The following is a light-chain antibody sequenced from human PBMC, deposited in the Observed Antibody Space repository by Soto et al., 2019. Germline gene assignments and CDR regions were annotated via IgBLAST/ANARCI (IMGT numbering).Light chain of an antibody. J-gene: IGLJ3*02. V-gene: IGLV2-23*01. CDR3: CSYAGGSTVV. CDR2: EGN. Sequence: QSVLTQPASVSGSPGQSITISCTGTSSDIGGSILVSWYQQEPGKAPKLMIYEGNKRPSGVSNRFSGSKSGNTASLTISGLQAEDEADYYCCSYAGGSTVVFGGGTKLTVL. CDR1: SSDIGGSIL.